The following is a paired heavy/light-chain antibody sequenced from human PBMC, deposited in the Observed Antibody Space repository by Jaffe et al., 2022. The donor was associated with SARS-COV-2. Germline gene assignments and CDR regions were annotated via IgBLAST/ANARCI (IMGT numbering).Light chain of an antibody. CDR2: WAS. V-gene: IGKV4-1*01. CDR3: QQYYSSPYT. CDR1: QSVLYSSNNKNY. J-gene: IGKJ2*01. Sequence: DIVMTQSPDSLAVSLGERATINCKSSQSVLYSSNNKNYLAWYQQKAGQPPKLLIYWASTRESGVPDRFSGSGSGTDFTLTISSLQAEDVAVYYCQQYYSSPYTFGQGTKLEIK.
Heavy chain of an antibody. Sequence: EVQLVESGGGLVQPGGSLRLSCAASGFTFSSYSMSWVRQAPGKGLECVSYIRSSSSAIYYADSVKGRFTISRDNAKSSLYLQMNSLRAEDTAVYYCASEGTLTPFEYWGQGTLVTVSS. CDR2: IRSSSSAI. J-gene: IGHJ4*02. CDR3: ASEGTLTPFEY. CDR1: GFTFSSYS. V-gene: IGHV3-48*01. D-gene: IGHD1-1*01.